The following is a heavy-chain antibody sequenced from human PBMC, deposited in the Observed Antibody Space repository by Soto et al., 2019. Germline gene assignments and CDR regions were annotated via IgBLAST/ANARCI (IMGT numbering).Heavy chain of an antibody. Sequence: SETLSLTCTVSGGSISSSSYYWGWIRQPPGKGLEWIGSIYYSGSTYYNPSLKSRVTISVDTSKNQFSLKLSSVTAADTAVYYCARLSSGSYHYYYGMDVWGQGTTVTVSS. CDR2: IYYSGST. D-gene: IGHD1-26*01. CDR3: ARLSSGSYHYYYGMDV. CDR1: GGSISSSSYY. J-gene: IGHJ6*02. V-gene: IGHV4-39*01.